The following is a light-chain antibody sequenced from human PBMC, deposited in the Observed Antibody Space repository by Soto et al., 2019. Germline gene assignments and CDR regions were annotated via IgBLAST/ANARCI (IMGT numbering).Light chain of an antibody. J-gene: IGKJ1*01. CDR2: GTS. CDR3: QQYNNWPWT. Sequence: EIVLTQSPATLSLSPGERATLSCRASQSVRSYLAWYQQKPGQAPRLLIYGTSTRATGVPARFSGSGSGTEFTLTISSLQSEDFAVYYCQQYNNWPWTFGQGTKVDIK. V-gene: IGKV3-15*01. CDR1: QSVRSY.